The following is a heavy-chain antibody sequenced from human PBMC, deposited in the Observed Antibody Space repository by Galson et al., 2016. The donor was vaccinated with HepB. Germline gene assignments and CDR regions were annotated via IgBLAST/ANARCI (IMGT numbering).Heavy chain of an antibody. CDR3: ARDMTYYSSGSPRYMDV. CDR2: INPKTGGT. D-gene: IGHD3-10*01. Sequence: SVKVSCKASGYTFTDNYLHWVRQAPGQGLEWVGWINPKTGGTDYAKKFQGWVTLTRDTSINTVYLEVGRLTSAATAVYYCARDMTYYSSGSPRYMDVWGQGTTVIVSS. CDR1: GYTFTDNY. J-gene: IGHJ6*02. V-gene: IGHV1-2*04.